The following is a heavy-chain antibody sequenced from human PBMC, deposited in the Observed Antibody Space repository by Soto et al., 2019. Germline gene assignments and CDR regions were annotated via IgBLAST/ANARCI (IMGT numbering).Heavy chain of an antibody. Sequence: GGSLRLSCAASGFTFSSYSMSWVRQAPGKGLEWVSAISGSGGSTYYADSVKGRFTISRDNSKNTLYLQMNSLRVEDTAVYYCAKSSRLYYYYGMDVWGQGTTVTVSS. CDR3: AKSSRLYYYYGMDV. CDR2: ISGSGGST. J-gene: IGHJ6*02. CDR1: GFTFSSYS. V-gene: IGHV3-23*01. D-gene: IGHD6-13*01.